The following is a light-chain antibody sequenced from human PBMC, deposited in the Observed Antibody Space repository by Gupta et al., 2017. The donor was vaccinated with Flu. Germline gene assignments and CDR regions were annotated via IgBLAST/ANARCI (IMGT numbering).Light chain of an antibody. CDR3: HQGLDVPLT. V-gene: IGKV1-39*01. Sequence: DIQMTQSPSSLSASVGDRVTITCRASQSVSGNVTWYQQRPGKAPKLLISDVFNLPAGVPSTFRGSASVTEFTLTISNLQPEDSATYYCHQGLDVPLTFGGGTKVDIK. CDR1: QSVSGN. J-gene: IGKJ4*01. CDR2: DVF.